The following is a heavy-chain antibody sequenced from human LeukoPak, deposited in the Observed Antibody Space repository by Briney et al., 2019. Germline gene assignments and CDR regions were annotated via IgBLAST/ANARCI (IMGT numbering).Heavy chain of an antibody. Sequence: ASVKVSCKASGYTFTSYGISWVRQAPGQGLEWMGWISAYNGNTNYAQKLEGRVTMTTDTSTSTADMERRSLRSDDVAVYDCARDHLYGEGYYWGQGTLVTVSP. CDR1: GYTFTSYG. D-gene: IGHD4-17*01. V-gene: IGHV1-18*03. CDR3: ARDHLYGEGYY. J-gene: IGHJ4*02. CDR2: ISAYNGNT.